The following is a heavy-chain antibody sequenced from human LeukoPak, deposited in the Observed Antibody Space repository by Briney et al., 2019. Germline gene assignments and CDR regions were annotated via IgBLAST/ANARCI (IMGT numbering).Heavy chain of an antibody. Sequence: SETLSLTCTVSGGSISSYYWNWIRQSPGKGLEWIGYIYTSGSTTYNPSLKSRVTISVDTSKNQFSLKLGSVTAADTAVYYCARQPHDFWSGYYSTWFFDLWGRGTLVTVSS. CDR1: GGSISSYY. V-gene: IGHV4-4*09. CDR3: ARQPHDFWSGYYSTWFFDL. D-gene: IGHD3-3*01. CDR2: IYTSGST. J-gene: IGHJ2*01.